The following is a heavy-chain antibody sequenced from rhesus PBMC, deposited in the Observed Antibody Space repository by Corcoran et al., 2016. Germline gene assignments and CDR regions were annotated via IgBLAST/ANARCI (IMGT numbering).Heavy chain of an antibody. D-gene: IGHD5-30*01. Sequence: EVQLVESGGALAQPGGSLRLSCAASGFTVDEYAMHWVRQAPGKGLEWVSRVCWTSGTIYYAASVKGRCTISSDNAKHSLFLQMDRLRAEDTAVYYCTREDGGYSGYSFGYFEFWGQGALVTVSS. CDR3: TREDGGYSGYSFGYFEF. CDR2: VCWTSGTI. J-gene: IGHJ1*01. V-gene: IGHV3-134*01. CDR1: GFTVDEYA.